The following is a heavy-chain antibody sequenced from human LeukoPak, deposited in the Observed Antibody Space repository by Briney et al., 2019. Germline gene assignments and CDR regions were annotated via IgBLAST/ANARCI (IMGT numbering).Heavy chain of an antibody. CDR3: ARRAVVITRAGRYDAFDI. Sequence: GGSLRLSCAASGFTFSDYYMSWIRQAPGKGLEWVSYISCSRDIIYHADSVKGRFAISRDNAKNSLYLQMNSLRAEDTAVYYCARRAVVITRAGRYDAFDIWGQGTMVTVSS. J-gene: IGHJ3*02. D-gene: IGHD3-22*01. CDR1: GFTFSDYY. CDR2: ISCSRDII. V-gene: IGHV3-11*01.